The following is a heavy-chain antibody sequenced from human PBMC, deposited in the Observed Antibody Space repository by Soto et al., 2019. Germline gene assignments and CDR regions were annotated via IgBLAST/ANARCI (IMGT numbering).Heavy chain of an antibody. J-gene: IGHJ6*02. D-gene: IGHD6-13*01. CDR3: AREPRGAAAPLFGMDV. Sequence: SETLSLTCTVSGASLNSGGYYWSWIRQHPGKGLEWIGYISHSGSTYFDPSLKSRVTMSVDTSKNQFSLKLSSLTAADTAVYYCAREPRGAAAPLFGMDVWGQGTTVTVSS. V-gene: IGHV4-31*03. CDR1: GASLNSGGYY. CDR2: ISHSGST.